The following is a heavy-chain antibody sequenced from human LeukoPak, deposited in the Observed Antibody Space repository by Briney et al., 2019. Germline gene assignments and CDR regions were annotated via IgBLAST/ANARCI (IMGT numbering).Heavy chain of an antibody. CDR3: VRAIFTERWLQLVGSYYFDY. J-gene: IGHJ4*02. V-gene: IGHV1-8*03. Sequence: GASVKVSCKASGYTFSGYDINWVRQATGQGLEWMGWMNPNSGNTGYAQKFQGRVTITRNTSISTAYMELSSLRSEDTAVYYCVRAIFTERWLQLVGSYYFDYWGQGTLVTVSS. CDR1: GYTFSGYD. D-gene: IGHD5-24*01. CDR2: MNPNSGNT.